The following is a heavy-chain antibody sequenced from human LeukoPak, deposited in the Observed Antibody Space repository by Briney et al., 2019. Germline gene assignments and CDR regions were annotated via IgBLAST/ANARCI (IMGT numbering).Heavy chain of an antibody. J-gene: IGHJ4*02. CDR2: VWYDGTNI. CDR1: GFTFSTYG. V-gene: IGHV3-33*01. Sequence: PGRSLRLSCAASGFTFSTYGMHWVRQAPGKGLEWVAVVWYDGTNIHYVDSVKGRFTISRDNSKSTLYLRMNSLTAEDTAVYYCARGGYSGTYFFDYWGQGTPVTVSS. D-gene: IGHD1-26*01. CDR3: ARGGYSGTYFFDY.